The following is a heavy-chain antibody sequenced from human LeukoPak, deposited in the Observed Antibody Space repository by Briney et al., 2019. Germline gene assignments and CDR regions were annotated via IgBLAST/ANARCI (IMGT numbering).Heavy chain of an antibody. D-gene: IGHD6-19*01. CDR2: IYYSGST. Sequence: PSETLSLTCTVSGGSISSYYWSWIRQPPGKGLEWIGYIYYSGSTNYNPSLKSRVTISVDTSKSQFSLKLSSVTAADTAVYYCAREAVAGISAPFYYYYYYMDVWGKGTTVTVSS. CDR3: AREAVAGISAPFYYYYYYMDV. J-gene: IGHJ6*03. V-gene: IGHV4-59*01. CDR1: GGSISSYY.